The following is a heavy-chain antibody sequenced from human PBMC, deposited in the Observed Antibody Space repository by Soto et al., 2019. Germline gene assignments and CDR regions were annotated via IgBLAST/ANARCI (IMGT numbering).Heavy chain of an antibody. J-gene: IGHJ6*02. D-gene: IGHD5-18*01. V-gene: IGHV3-73*01. CDR1: GFTFSGSA. CDR3: TRAWDKGYSYGPTYGMDV. Sequence: AGGSLRLSCAASGFTFSGSAMHWVRQASGKGLEWVGRIRSKANSYATAYAASVKGRFTISRDDSKNTAYLQMNSLKTEDTAVYYCTRAWDKGYSYGPTYGMDVWGQGTTVTVSS. CDR2: IRSKANSYAT.